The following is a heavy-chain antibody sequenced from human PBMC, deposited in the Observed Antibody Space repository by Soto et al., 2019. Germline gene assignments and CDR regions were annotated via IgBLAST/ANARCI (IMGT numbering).Heavy chain of an antibody. J-gene: IGHJ6*02. CDR3: ARPSPYYYYGMDV. CDR2: IYHSGST. V-gene: IGHV4-4*02. Sequence: SETLSLTCAVSGGSISSSNWCSWVRQPPGKGLEWIGEIYHSGSTNYNPSLKSRVTISVDKSKNQFSLKLSSVTAADTAVYYCARPSPYYYYGMDVWGQGTTVTVSS. CDR1: GGSISSSNW.